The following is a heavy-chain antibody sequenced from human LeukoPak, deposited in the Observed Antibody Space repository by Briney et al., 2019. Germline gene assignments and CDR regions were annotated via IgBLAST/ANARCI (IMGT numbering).Heavy chain of an antibody. CDR2: IRSKAYGGTT. CDR1: GFTFGDYA. Sequence: PGGSLRLSCTASGFTFGDYAMSWVRQAPGKGLEWVGFIRSKAYGGTTEYAAPVKGRFTISRDDSKSSAYLQMNSLKTEDTAVYYCTRDTRHNQYSGSYPPHDAFDIWGQGTMVTVSS. V-gene: IGHV3-49*04. D-gene: IGHD1-26*01. CDR3: TRDTRHNQYSGSYPPHDAFDI. J-gene: IGHJ3*02.